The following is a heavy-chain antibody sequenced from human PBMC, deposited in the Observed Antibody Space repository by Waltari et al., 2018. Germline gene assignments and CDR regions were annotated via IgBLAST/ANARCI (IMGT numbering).Heavy chain of an antibody. Sequence: EVQLVESGGGLIQPGGSLRLSCAASGFTVSSNYMRWVRPAPGKGLGWVSVLYGDGRTYYADSVKGRFTITRDNAKNSLYLRMNSLRAEDTAVYYCARDPPEAVAAWGQGTLVTVSS. V-gene: IGHV3-53*01. CDR1: GFTVSSNY. CDR3: ARDPPEAVAA. D-gene: IGHD6-19*01. J-gene: IGHJ5*02. CDR2: LYGDGRT.